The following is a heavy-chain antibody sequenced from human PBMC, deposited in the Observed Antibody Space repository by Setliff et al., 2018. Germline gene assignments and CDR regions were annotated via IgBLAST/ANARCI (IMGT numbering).Heavy chain of an antibody. J-gene: IGHJ6*03. D-gene: IGHD3-3*01. CDR1: GDSHTRSSSW. CDR3: ARMSRYSEFWSGYAEDYYSSYIDV. V-gene: IGHV4-61*05. CDR2: IYSSGTT. Sequence: SETLSLTCSVSGDSHTRSSSWWGWIRQPAGKGLEWIGNIYSSGTTKYNPSLKSRVTISVDTSKRQFSLNLLSVTAADTAVYYCARMSRYSEFWSGYAEDYYSSYIDVWGTGATVTVSS.